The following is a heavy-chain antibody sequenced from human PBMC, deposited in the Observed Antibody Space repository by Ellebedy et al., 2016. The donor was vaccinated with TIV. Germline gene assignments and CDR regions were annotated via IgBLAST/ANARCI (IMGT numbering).Heavy chain of an antibody. V-gene: IGHV4-59*01. D-gene: IGHD2-21*01. Sequence: MPSETLSLTCTVSGGPINNYYWTWIRQPPGKGLEWIGHIHYNGQTAYNTSLEGRVTISLHTSENQFSLTLTSVTAADTAVYYCARSSDGGCIQYFQHWGQGTLVTVSA. CDR3: ARSSDGGCIQYFQH. J-gene: IGHJ1*01. CDR2: IHYNGQT. CDR1: GGPINNYY.